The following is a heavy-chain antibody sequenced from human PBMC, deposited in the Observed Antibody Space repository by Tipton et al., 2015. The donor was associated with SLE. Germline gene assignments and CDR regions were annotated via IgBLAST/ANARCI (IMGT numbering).Heavy chain of an antibody. CDR1: GGSISSSSYY. V-gene: IGHV4-61*09. CDR3: ARGLSSGSWGEYYFDY. J-gene: IGHJ4*02. D-gene: IGHD1-26*01. Sequence: TLSLTCTVSGGSISSSSYYWGWIRQPPGKGLEWIGHIYTSGSTNYNPSLKSRVTISVDTSKNQFSLKLSSVTAADTAVYYCARGLSSGSWGEYYFDYWGQGTLVTVSS. CDR2: IYTSGST.